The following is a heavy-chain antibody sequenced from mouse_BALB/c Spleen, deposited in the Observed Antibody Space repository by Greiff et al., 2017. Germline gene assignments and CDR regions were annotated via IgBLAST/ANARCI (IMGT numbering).Heavy chain of an antibody. Sequence: EVQLQESGAELVRSGASVKLSCTASGFNIKDYYMHWVKQRPEQGLEWIGWIDPENGDTEYAPKFQGKATMTADTSSNTAYLQLSSLTSEDTAVYYCNVRQDAMDDWGQGTSVTVSS. V-gene: IGHV14-4*02. J-gene: IGHJ4*01. CDR3: NVRQDAMDD. CDR2: IDPENGDT. CDR1: GFNIKDYY. D-gene: IGHD2-12*01.